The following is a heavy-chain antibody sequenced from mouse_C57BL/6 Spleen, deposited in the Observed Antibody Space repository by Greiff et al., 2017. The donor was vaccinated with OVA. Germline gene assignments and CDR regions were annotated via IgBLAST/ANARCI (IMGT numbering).Heavy chain of an antibody. CDR3: ATGRTYAMDY. J-gene: IGHJ4*01. CDR2: ISSGSSTL. D-gene: IGHD4-1*01. Sequence: EVKLVESGGGLVKPGGSLKLSCAASGFTFSDYGMHWVRQAPEKGLEWVAYISSGSSTLYYADTVKGRFTISRDNAKNTLFLQMTSLRSEDTAMYYCATGRTYAMDYWGQGTSVTVSS. CDR1: GFTFSDYG. V-gene: IGHV5-17*01.